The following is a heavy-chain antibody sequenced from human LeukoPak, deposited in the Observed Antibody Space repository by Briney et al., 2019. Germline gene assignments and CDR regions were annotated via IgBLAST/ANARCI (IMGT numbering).Heavy chain of an antibody. Sequence: GGSLRLSCAASGFTFSTYTIHWVRQAPGKGLEWVAVISYDGSSGYYADSVKGRFTISRDDSKNTLYLQMNSLRAEDTAVYYCARASRWLQVGFDYWGQGTPVTVSS. J-gene: IGHJ4*02. V-gene: IGHV3-30-3*01. CDR2: ISYDGSSG. D-gene: IGHD5-24*01. CDR1: GFTFSTYT. CDR3: ARASRWLQVGFDY.